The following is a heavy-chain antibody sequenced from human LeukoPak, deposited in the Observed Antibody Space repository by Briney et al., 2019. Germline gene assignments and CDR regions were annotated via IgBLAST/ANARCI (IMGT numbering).Heavy chain of an antibody. V-gene: IGHV3-53*01. J-gene: IGHJ6*04. CDR1: GFAVSTNY. CDR3: ARDREVVPAMAQMDV. CDR2: IYTDGST. Sequence: GGSLRLSCAASGFAVSTNYMSWVRQAPGKGLEWVSVIYTDGSTHYADSVKGRFTISRDNSKNALYLQMNSLRAEGTAVYYCARDREVVPAMAQMDVWGKGTTVTVSS. D-gene: IGHD2-21*02.